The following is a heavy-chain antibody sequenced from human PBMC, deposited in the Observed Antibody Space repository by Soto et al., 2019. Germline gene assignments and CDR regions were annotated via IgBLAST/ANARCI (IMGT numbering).Heavy chain of an antibody. D-gene: IGHD2-2*01. CDR1: GYTFTRYY. Sequence: QVQLVQSGAEVKKPGASVKVSCKASGYTFTRYYMQWVRQAPGQGLEWMGIINPSGGSTSFAQKCQGRVTMTRDTSTSTVSMELSSLRSEDTAVYYCASGLGDCSSTSCYFGYSDYWGQGTLVTVSS. J-gene: IGHJ4*02. CDR2: INPSGGST. CDR3: ASGLGDCSSTSCYFGYSDY. V-gene: IGHV1-46*03.